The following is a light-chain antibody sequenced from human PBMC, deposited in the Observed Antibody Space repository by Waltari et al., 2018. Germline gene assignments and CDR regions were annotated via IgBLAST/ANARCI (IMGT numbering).Light chain of an antibody. CDR3: QQYGNSPIT. Sequence: EIVLTQSPGTLSLSPGERATLSCRASQSVSNNYLAWYQQKPGQAPRLLIYGASSRATGISDRFSGSGSGTDFTLTISRLESEDFAVYYCQQYGNSPITFGQGTRLEIK. CDR2: GAS. V-gene: IGKV3-20*01. J-gene: IGKJ5*01. CDR1: QSVSNNY.